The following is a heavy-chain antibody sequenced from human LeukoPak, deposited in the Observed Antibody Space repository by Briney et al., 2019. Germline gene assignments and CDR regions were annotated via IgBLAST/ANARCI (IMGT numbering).Heavy chain of an antibody. Sequence: SQTLSLTCTVSGGSISSGSYYWSRIRQPAGKGLEWIGRIYTSGSTNYNPSLKSRVTISVDTSKNQFSLKLSSVTAADTAVYYCARGEQLAPFDYWGQGTLVTVSS. CDR2: IYTSGST. J-gene: IGHJ4*02. V-gene: IGHV4-61*02. D-gene: IGHD6-6*01. CDR1: GGSISSGSYY. CDR3: ARGEQLAPFDY.